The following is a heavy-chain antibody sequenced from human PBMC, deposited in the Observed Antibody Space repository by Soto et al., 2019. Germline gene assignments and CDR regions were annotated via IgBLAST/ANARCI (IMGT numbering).Heavy chain of an antibody. CDR2: IYYSGST. V-gene: IGHV4-59*01. CDR3: ARSTSRGTYYYYGMDV. D-gene: IGHD3-22*01. CDR1: GGSISGYY. J-gene: IGHJ6*02. Sequence: PSETLSLTCTVSGGSISGYYWSWIRQSPGKGLEWIGYIYYSGSTNIKPSLKSRVTMSVNTSKTQFSLRLTSVTAADTAVYYCARSTSRGTYYYYGMDVWGQGTTVTVSS.